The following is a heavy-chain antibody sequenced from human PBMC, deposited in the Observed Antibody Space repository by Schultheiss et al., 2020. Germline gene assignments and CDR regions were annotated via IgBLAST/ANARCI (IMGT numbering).Heavy chain of an antibody. D-gene: IGHD3-10*01. V-gene: IGHV3-11*04. J-gene: IGHJ4*02. CDR1: GFTFSDYY. CDR2: ITSSGRYI. CDR3: ARDSDTMVRGVIKPFDY. Sequence: GGSLRLSCAASGFTFSDYYMGWIRQAPGKGLEWVSSITSSGRYIYYADSVKGRFTISRDNAKNSLYLQMNSLRAEDTAVYYCARDSDTMVRGVIKPFDYWGQGTLVTVSS.